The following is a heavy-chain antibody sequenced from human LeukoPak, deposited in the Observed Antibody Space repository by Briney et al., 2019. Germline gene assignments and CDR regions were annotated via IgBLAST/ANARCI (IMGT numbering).Heavy chain of an antibody. D-gene: IGHD5-12*01. CDR1: GFTFSSYA. CDR3: ASSYSGYDGPGDY. J-gene: IGHJ4*02. Sequence: GGSLRLSCAASGFTFSSYAMHWVRQAPGKGLEWVAVISYDGSNKYYADSVKGRFTISRDNSKNTLYLQMNSLRAEDTAVYYCASSYSGYDGPGDYWGQGTLVTVSS. V-gene: IGHV3-30*04. CDR2: ISYDGSNK.